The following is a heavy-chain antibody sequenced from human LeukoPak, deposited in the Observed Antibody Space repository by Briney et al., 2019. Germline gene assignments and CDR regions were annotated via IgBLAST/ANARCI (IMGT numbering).Heavy chain of an antibody. CDR3: ARRAGAYSHPYDY. CDR2: ISSSSSTI. J-gene: IGHJ4*02. Sequence: GGSLRLSCVASGFTFTGHSMHWVRQAPGKGLEWVSYISSSSSTIYYADSVKGRFTISRDNSKNTLYLQMNSLRAEDTAVYYCARRAGAYSHPYDYWGQGTLVTVSS. V-gene: IGHV3-48*01. D-gene: IGHD4/OR15-4a*01. CDR1: GFTFTGHS.